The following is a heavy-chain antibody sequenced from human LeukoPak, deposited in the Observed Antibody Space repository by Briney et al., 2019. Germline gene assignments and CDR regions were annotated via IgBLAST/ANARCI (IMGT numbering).Heavy chain of an antibody. D-gene: IGHD3-10*01. CDR2: INHSGST. J-gene: IGHJ5*02. V-gene: IGHV4-34*01. CDR3: ARHPRKPLLLWFGESYP. CDR1: GGSFSGYY. Sequence: SETLSLTCAVYGGSFSGYYWSWIRQPPGKGLEWIGEINHSGSTNYNPSLKSRVTISVDTSKNQFSLKLSSVTAADTAVYYCARHPRKPLLLWFGESYPWGQGTLVTVSS.